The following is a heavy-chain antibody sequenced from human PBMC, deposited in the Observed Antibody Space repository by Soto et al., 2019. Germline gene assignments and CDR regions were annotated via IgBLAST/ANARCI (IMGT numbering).Heavy chain of an antibody. CDR1: GYTLTELS. CDR3: ARGHCSGGSCYKPAFDI. CDR2: FDPEDGET. D-gene: IGHD2-15*01. J-gene: IGHJ3*02. Sequence: GASVKVSCKVSGYTLTELSMHWVRQAPGKGLEWMGGFDPEDGETIYAQKFQGRATMTEDTSTDTAYMELSSLRSDDTAVYYCARGHCSGGSCYKPAFDIWGQGTMVTVSS. V-gene: IGHV1-24*01.